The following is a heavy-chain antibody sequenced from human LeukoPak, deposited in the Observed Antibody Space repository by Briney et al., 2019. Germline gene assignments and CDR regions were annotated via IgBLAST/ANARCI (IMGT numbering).Heavy chain of an antibody. Sequence: QTGGSLRLSCAASGFTFSSYAMSWVRQAPGKGLESVSAISGSGGSTYYADSVKGRFTISRVNSKNTLYLQMNSLRAEDTAVYYCAKDEGDSSGYTDYWGQGTLVTVSS. V-gene: IGHV3-23*01. CDR1: GFTFSSYA. CDR2: ISGSGGST. CDR3: AKDEGDSSGYTDY. D-gene: IGHD6-19*01. J-gene: IGHJ4*02.